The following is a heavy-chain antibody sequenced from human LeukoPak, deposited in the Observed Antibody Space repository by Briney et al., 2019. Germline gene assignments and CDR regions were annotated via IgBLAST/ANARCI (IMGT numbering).Heavy chain of an antibody. CDR3: ARPVIAAAGKYYYYYYMDV. Sequence: GGSLRLSCAASGFTVSSNYMSWVRQAPGKGLEWVSVIYSGGSTYYADSVRGRFTISRDNSKNTLYLQMNSLRAEDTAVYYCARPVIAAAGKYYYYYYMDVWGKGTTVTVSS. J-gene: IGHJ6*03. CDR1: GFTVSSNY. CDR2: IYSGGST. D-gene: IGHD6-13*01. V-gene: IGHV3-53*01.